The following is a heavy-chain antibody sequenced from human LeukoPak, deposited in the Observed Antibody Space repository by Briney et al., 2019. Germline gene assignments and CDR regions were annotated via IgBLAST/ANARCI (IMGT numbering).Heavy chain of an antibody. V-gene: IGHV3-7*01. D-gene: IGHD5-24*01. CDR1: GFTFSSYW. CDR2: IKQDGSEK. CDR3: ARVPAGRWLQSWAFDI. Sequence: GGSLRLSCAASGFTFSSYWMSWVRQAPGKGLEWVANIKQDGSEKYYVDSVKGRFTISRDNAKNSLYLQMNSLRAEDTAVYYCARVPAGRWLQSWAFDIWGQGTMVTVSS. J-gene: IGHJ3*02.